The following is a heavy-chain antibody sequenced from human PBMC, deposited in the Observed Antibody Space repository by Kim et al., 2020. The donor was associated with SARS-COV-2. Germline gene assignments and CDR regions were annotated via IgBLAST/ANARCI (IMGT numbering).Heavy chain of an antibody. D-gene: IGHD3-22*01. J-gene: IGHJ5*02. CDR1: GGSFSGYY. CDR3: ARRLRYYYDSSGYYHWFDP. CDR2: INHSGST. Sequence: SETLSLTCAVYGGSFSGYYWSWIRQPPGKGLEWIGEINHSGSTNYNPSLKSRVTISVDTSENQFSLKLSSVTAADTAVYYCARRLRYYYDSSGYYHWFDPWGQGTLVTVSS. V-gene: IGHV4-34*01.